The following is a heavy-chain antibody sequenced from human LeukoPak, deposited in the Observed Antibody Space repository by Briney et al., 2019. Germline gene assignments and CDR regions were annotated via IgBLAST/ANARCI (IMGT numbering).Heavy chain of an antibody. V-gene: IGHV3-30*03. D-gene: IGHD1-14*01. J-gene: IGHJ4*02. CDR3: AIEYNFDY. Sequence: SGGSLRLSCAASGFIFSSFGMHWVRQAPGKGLEWVAVISYDGHYKYYADSVKGRFTISRDNSKNTLYLQMNSLRAEDTAVYYCAIEYNFDYWGQGTLVTVSS. CDR1: GFIFSSFG. CDR2: ISYDGHYK.